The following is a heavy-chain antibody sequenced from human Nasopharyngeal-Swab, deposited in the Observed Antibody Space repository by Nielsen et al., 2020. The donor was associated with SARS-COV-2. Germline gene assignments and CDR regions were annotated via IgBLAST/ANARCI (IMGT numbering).Heavy chain of an antibody. J-gene: IGHJ6*02. CDR2: ISSSSSYI. Sequence: WIRQPPGKGLEWVSSISSSSSYIYYADSVKGRFTISRDNAKNSLYLQMNILRAEDTAVYYCARDGLDYDFWSAYVMDVWGQGTTVTVSS. CDR3: ARDGLDYDFWSAYVMDV. V-gene: IGHV3-21*01. D-gene: IGHD3-3*01.